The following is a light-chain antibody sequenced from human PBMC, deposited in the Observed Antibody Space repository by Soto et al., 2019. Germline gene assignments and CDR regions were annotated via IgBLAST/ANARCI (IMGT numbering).Light chain of an antibody. J-gene: IGKJ4*01. CDR1: QSVSNY. CDR2: DAS. CDR3: QQRSNWPLLT. Sequence: EIVLTQSPATLSLSPGERATLSCRASQSVSNYLARYQQKPGQAPRLLIYDASNRATGIPARCSGSGSGTDFTLTISSLEPEDFAVYYCQQRSNWPLLTFGGGTKVEIK. V-gene: IGKV3-11*01.